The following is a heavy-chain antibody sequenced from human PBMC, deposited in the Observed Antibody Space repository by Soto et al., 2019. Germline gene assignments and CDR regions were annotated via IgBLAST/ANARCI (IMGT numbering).Heavy chain of an antibody. V-gene: IGHV3-43*01. D-gene: IGHD1-26*01. CDR1: GFTFDDYT. Sequence: EVQLVESGGVVVQPGGSLRLSCAASGFTFDDYTMHWVRQAPGKGLEWVSLISWDGGSTYYADSVKGRFTISRDNSKNSLYLQMNSLRTEDTALYYCAKDFPLRVGASDAFDIWGQGTMVTVSS. CDR3: AKDFPLRVGASDAFDI. CDR2: ISWDGGST. J-gene: IGHJ3*02.